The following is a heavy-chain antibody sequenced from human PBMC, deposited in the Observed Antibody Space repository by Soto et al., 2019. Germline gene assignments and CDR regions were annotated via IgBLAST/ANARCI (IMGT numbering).Heavy chain of an antibody. V-gene: IGHV3-11*01. CDR2: ISSSGSII. CDR1: GFTFSDYY. J-gene: IGHJ4*02. CDR3: ARDLGYYASDGYFDY. D-gene: IGHD3-22*01. Sequence: QVQLVESGGGLVKPGGSLRLSCAASGFTFSDYYMSWIRQAPGKGLEWVSYISSSGSIIYYADSVKGRFTISRDNAKKSLYMQMDSLRAEYTAVYYCARDLGYYASDGYFDYWGQATLVTVS.